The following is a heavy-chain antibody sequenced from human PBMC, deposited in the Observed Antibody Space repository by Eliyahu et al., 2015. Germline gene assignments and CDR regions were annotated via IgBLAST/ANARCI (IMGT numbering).Heavy chain of an antibody. D-gene: IGHD3-3*01. V-gene: IGHV1-2*04. Sequence: QVQLVQSGAEVKKPGASXXVSCQASGSTFTGXSXXWVRQAPGQGLEWMGWINPNSGGTNYAQKFQGWVTMTRDTSINTAYMELSRLRSDDTAVYYCARDLPITIFGVVITRSAFDIWGQGTMVTVSS. CDR3: ARDLPITIFGVVITRSAFDI. CDR1: GSTFTGXS. J-gene: IGHJ3*02. CDR2: INPNSGGT.